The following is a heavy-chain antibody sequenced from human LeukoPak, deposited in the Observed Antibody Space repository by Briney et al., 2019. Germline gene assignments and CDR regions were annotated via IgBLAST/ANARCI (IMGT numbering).Heavy chain of an antibody. D-gene: IGHD6-19*01. CDR3: ARANSRAMAAPFGY. V-gene: IGHV1-69*05. CDR2: IIPIFGTA. Sequence: SVKVSCKASGGTFSSYAISWVRQAPGQGLEWMGRIIPIFGTANYAQKFQGRVTITTDESTSTAYMELSRLRSDDTAVYYCARANSRAMAAPFGYWGQGTLVTVSS. J-gene: IGHJ4*02. CDR1: GGTFSSYA.